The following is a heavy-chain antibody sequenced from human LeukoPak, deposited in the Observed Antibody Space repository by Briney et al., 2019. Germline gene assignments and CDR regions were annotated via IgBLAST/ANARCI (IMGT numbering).Heavy chain of an antibody. D-gene: IGHD2-2*01. CDR3: ARDLVVPAATAGY. V-gene: IGHV1-69*05. J-gene: IGHJ4*02. CDR2: IIPIFGTA. Sequence: GASVKFSCKASGGTFSSYAISWVRQAPGQGLEWMGGIIPIFGTANYAQKFQGRVTMTTDTSTSTAYMELRSLRSDDTAVYYCARDLVVPAATAGYWGQGTLVTVSS. CDR1: GGTFSSYA.